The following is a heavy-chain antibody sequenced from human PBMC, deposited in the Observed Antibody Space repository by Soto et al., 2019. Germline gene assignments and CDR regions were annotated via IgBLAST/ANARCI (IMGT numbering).Heavy chain of an antibody. D-gene: IGHD3-10*01. CDR2: IIPILGIA. CDR3: ARDVFYYYGSGSINWFDP. J-gene: IGHJ5*02. V-gene: IGHV1-69*04. CDR1: GGTFSSYT. Sequence: PSVKVSCKASGGTFSSYTISWVRQAPGQGLEWMGRIIPILGIANYAQKFQGRVTITADKSTSTAYMELSSLRSEDTAVYYCARDVFYYYGSGSINWFDPWGQGTLVTVSS.